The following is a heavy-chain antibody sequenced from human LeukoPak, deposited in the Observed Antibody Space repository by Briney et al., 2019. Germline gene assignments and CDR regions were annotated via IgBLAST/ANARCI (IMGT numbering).Heavy chain of an antibody. CDR3: ARARGYSYGYFDY. D-gene: IGHD5-18*01. CDR2: IDWDDDK. V-gene: IGHV2-70*04. Sequence: SGPALVKPTQTLTLTCTFSGFSLSTSGMRVSWIRQPPGKALEWLARIDWDDDKFFSTSLKTRLTISKDTSKNQVVLTMTNMDPVDTATYSCARARGYSYGYFDYWGQGTLVTVYS. CDR1: GFSLSTSGMR. J-gene: IGHJ4*02.